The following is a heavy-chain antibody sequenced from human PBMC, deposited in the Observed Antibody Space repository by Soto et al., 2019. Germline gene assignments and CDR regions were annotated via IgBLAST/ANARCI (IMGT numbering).Heavy chain of an antibody. CDR1: GFTFRSYG. Sequence: GGSLRLSCVCSGFTFRSYGMHWVRQAPGKGLECVAVISGTGSSHYYAASVEGRFTISRENSKNTLSLHMDRLRVEDTAVYYCAKDRGGDCPDNSCYFGADYWGQGTPVTVSS. CDR2: ISGTGSSH. CDR3: AKDRGGDCPDNSCYFGADY. V-gene: IGHV3-30*18. J-gene: IGHJ4*02. D-gene: IGHD2-2*01.